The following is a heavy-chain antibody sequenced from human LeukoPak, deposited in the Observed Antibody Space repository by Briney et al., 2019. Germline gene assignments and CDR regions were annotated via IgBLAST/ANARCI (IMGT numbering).Heavy chain of an antibody. CDR3: ARLLVTPNNWFDP. CDR1: GYSFTSYW. D-gene: IGHD2-21*02. CDR2: IYPGDSDT. V-gene: IGHV5-51*01. Sequence: GESLKISCKGSGYSFTSYWIGWVRQMPGKGLEWTGIIYPGDSDTRYSPSFQGQVTISADKSISTAYLQWSSLKASDTAMYYGARLLVTPNNWFDPWGQGTLVTVSS. J-gene: IGHJ5*02.